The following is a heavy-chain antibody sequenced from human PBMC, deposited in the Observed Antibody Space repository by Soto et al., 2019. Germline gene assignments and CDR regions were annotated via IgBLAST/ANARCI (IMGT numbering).Heavy chain of an antibody. CDR3: ARVGQGCSGGSCYSDYYYYMDV. D-gene: IGHD2-15*01. CDR2: INAGNGNT. CDR1: GYTFTSYA. Sequence: ASVKVSCKASGYTFTSYAMHWVRQAPGQRLEWMGWINAGNGNTKYSQKFQGRVTITRDTSASTAYMELSSLRSEDTAVYYCARVGQGCSGGSCYSDYYYYMDVWGKGTTVNVSS. J-gene: IGHJ6*03. V-gene: IGHV1-3*01.